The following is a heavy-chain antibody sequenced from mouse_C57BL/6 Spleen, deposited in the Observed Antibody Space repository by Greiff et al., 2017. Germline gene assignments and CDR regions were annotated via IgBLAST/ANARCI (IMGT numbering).Heavy chain of an antibody. V-gene: IGHV1-53*01. CDR2: INPSNGGT. CDR1: GYTFTSYW. J-gene: IGHJ1*03. CDR3: ARTSYGSSYDWYFDV. D-gene: IGHD1-1*01. Sequence: VQLQQPGTELVKPGASVKLSCKASGYTFTSYWMHWVKQRPGQGLEWIGNINPSNGGTNYNEKFKSKATLTVDKSSSTAYMQLLSLTSEDSAVYYCARTSYGSSYDWYFDVWGTGTTVTVSS.